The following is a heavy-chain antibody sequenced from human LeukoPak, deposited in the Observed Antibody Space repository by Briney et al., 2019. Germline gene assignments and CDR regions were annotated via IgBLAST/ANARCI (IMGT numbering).Heavy chain of an antibody. CDR2: ISYDGSNK. V-gene: IGHV3-30*03. D-gene: IGHD3-10*01. J-gene: IGHJ6*04. CDR1: GFTFSSYG. Sequence: GRSLRLSCAASGFTFSSYGMHWVRQAPGKGLEWVAVISYDGSNKYYADSVKGRFTISRDNSKNTLYLQMNSLRAEDTAVYYCARESEWFGSSMDVWGKGTTVTVSS. CDR3: ARESEWFGSSMDV.